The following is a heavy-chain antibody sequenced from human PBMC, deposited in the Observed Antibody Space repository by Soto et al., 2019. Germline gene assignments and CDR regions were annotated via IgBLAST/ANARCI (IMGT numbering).Heavy chain of an antibody. J-gene: IGHJ5*02. CDR3: ARWGTYYYDSSGYYFWFDP. Sequence: ASLKVSCKASGGTFSSYAISWVRQAPGQGLEWMGGIIPIFGTANYAQKFQGRVTITADKSTSTAYMELSSLRSEDTAVYYCARWGTYYYDSSGYYFWFDPWGQGTLVTVSS. CDR1: GGTFSSYA. V-gene: IGHV1-69*06. CDR2: IIPIFGTA. D-gene: IGHD3-22*01.